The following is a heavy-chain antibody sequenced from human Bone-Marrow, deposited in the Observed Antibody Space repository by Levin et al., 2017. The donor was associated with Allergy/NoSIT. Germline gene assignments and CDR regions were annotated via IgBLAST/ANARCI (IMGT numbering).Heavy chain of an antibody. CDR3: ARVILIQGVHFDH. J-gene: IGHJ4*02. CDR1: GFTFEDYG. V-gene: IGHV3-20*01. D-gene: IGHD3-10*01. Sequence: HGESLKISCAASGFTFEDYGMSWVRQAPGKGLEWVSGINWNGGGIHYAESVKGRFTISRDPAKNSLYLEMNSLRAEDTALYHCARVILIQGVHFDHWGQGTLVTVSS. CDR2: INWNGGGI.